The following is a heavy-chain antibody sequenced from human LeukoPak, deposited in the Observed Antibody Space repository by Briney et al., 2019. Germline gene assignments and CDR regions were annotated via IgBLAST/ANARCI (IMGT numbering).Heavy chain of an antibody. V-gene: IGHV4-59*01. J-gene: IGHJ6*02. Sequence: PSETLSLTCTVSGGSISSYYWRWVRQPPGKGLEWIGYIYYSGSTNYNPSLKSRVTISVDTSKNQFSLKLSSVTAADTAVYYCARDGGRDGYHYDYYYYYGMDVWGQGTTVTVSS. D-gene: IGHD5-24*01. CDR1: GGSISSYY. CDR3: ARDGGRDGYHYDYYYYYGMDV. CDR2: IYYSGST.